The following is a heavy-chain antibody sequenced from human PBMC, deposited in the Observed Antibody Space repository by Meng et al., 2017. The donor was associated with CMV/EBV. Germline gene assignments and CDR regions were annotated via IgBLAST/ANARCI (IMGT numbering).Heavy chain of an antibody. D-gene: IGHD3-22*01. CDR3: ARARSNVYYYDSSGGRDALDI. CDR2: IIPTVGTA. CDR1: GGTFSSYV. J-gene: IGHJ3*02. V-gene: IGHV1-69*05. Sequence: SVKVSCKASGGTFSSYVINWVRQAPGQGLECMGGIIPTVGTANYAQKFQGRVTINTDESMNTVYMELSSLRSEGTAVYYCARARSNVYYYDSSGGRDALDIWGQGTMVTVSS.